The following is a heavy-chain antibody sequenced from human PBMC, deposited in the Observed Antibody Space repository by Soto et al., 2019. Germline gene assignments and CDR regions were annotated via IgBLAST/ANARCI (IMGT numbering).Heavy chain of an antibody. Sequence: QVQLVQSGAEVKNPGASVKVSCKASGYTFTRYGIGWARQAPGQGLEWMGWINTYNGNTNYAQNVQGRVTLTTDTSTSTAYLGLRRLGFYDTAIYYCAMVDVYVTPSPQDVWGQGTTVIVSS. V-gene: IGHV1-18*01. J-gene: IGHJ6*02. CDR3: AMVDVYVTPSPQDV. D-gene: IGHD3-16*01. CDR1: GYTFTRYG. CDR2: INTYNGNT.